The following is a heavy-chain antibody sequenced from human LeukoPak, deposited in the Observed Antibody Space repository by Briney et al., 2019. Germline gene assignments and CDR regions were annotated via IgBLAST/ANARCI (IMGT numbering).Heavy chain of an antibody. Sequence: ASLKVSCKPSGYMFTSYGISWVRKAPGQRLEWMGWISSYNGNTDYAQNLQGRVTMTTETSTSTAYMELRSLTSDDTAVYYCARDQGYTSSPYYFDYWGQGSLVTVSS. J-gene: IGHJ4*02. CDR2: ISSYNGNT. CDR1: GYMFTSYG. D-gene: IGHD6-13*01. CDR3: ARDQGYTSSPYYFDY. V-gene: IGHV1-18*04.